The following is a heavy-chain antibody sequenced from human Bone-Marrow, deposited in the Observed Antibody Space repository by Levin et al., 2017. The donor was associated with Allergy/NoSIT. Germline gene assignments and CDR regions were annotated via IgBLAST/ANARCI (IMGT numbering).Heavy chain of an antibody. J-gene: IGHJ6*02. D-gene: IGHD1-1*01. CDR2: ISSDGSNT. CDR1: GFTFRDHA. V-gene: IGHV3-30*04. CDR3: TRDRPEDHDPTQSYYYVLDV. Sequence: PGGSLRLSCAASGFTFRDHAMHWVRRSADKGLQWVALISSDGSNTDYAKFVEGRFTIARDNLENTMFLQMNSLRSDDTAVYYCTRDRPEDHDPTQSYYYVLDVWGRGAPVIVSS.